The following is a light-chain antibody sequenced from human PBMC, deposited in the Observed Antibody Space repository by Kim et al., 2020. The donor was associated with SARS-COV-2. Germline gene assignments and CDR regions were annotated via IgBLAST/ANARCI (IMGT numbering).Light chain of an antibody. CDR3: DSWDSSGNHNVV. Sequence: SSELTQDPAVSVALGQTVGITCQGDSLKTYYATWYQQKPGQAPVRVIFGKNNRPSGIPHRFSGSNSGNTASLTITGAQAEDEADYYCDSWDSSGNHNVVFGGGTQLTVL. CDR2: GKN. CDR1: SLKTYY. J-gene: IGLJ2*01. V-gene: IGLV3-19*02.